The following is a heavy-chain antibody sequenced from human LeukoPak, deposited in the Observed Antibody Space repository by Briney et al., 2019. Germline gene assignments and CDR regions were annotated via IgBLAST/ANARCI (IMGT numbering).Heavy chain of an antibody. Sequence: GSLRLSCAASGFTFSSYGMHWVRQAPGKGLEWVAVVSFDGSKKFYGDSVKGRFTISRDSSKDTLSLQMNSLRAEDTAVYYCAKELRGYSYGEHWGQGTLVTVSS. D-gene: IGHD5-18*01. CDR2: VSFDGSKK. CDR3: AKELRGYSYGEH. CDR1: GFTFSSYG. J-gene: IGHJ4*02. V-gene: IGHV3-30*18.